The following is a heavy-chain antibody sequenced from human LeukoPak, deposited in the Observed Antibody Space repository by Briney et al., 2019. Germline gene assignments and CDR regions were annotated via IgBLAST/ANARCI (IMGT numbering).Heavy chain of an antibody. V-gene: IGHV4-34*01. D-gene: IGHD3-16*02. CDR3: ARVSLGRVIVAQDY. CDR2: INYGGSA. Sequence: PSETLSLTCAVYGSSFSGYDWSWIRQPPGKGLEWIGEINYGGSANYNESLKSRASVSVDQSKTQSSLRLTSVTAADTAVYYCARVSLGRVIVAQDYWGQGTLVTVSS. CDR1: GSSFSGYD. J-gene: IGHJ4*02.